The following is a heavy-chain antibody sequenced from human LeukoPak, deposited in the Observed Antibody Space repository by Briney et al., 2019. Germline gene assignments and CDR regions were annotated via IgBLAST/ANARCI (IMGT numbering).Heavy chain of an antibody. D-gene: IGHD1-26*01. CDR1: GFTFRKTW. CDR3: ARDQTGSLDY. CDR2: INQDGSTK. Sequence: GGSLRLSCAVSGFTFRKTWMAWVRQTPGKGLEWVANINQDGSTKHYVDSVKGRFTISRDNAKNSLHLQMNSLRAEDTAIYYCARDQTGSLDYWGQGTLVTVSS. J-gene: IGHJ4*02. V-gene: IGHV3-7*01.